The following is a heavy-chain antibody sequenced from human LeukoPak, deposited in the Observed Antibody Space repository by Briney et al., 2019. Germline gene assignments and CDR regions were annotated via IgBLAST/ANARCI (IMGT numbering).Heavy chain of an antibody. V-gene: IGHV4-38-2*02. CDR3: ARDPIPGQGDYFDH. Sequence: SETLSLTCTVSGSSIRTYTHWGWIRQPPGKGLEWIGSIYYSGSTYYNPSLKSRVTISVDTSKNQISLKLSSVSAADTAVYYCARDPIPGQGDYFDHWGQGTLVTVSS. CDR2: IYYSGST. J-gene: IGHJ4*02. D-gene: IGHD1-26*01. CDR1: GSSIRTYTH.